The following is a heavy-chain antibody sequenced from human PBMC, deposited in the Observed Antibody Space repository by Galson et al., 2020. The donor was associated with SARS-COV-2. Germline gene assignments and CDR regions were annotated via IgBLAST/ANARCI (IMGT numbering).Heavy chain of an antibody. J-gene: IGHJ5*02. CDR2: IHNSGST. Sequence: ETSETLSLTCTVSGASISSYYWSCIRQPPGKGLEWIGYIHNSGSTNYNPSLKRRVTIPVDTSKNQFSLKLSSVTAADPAGYYCASTLQDYDDSSGYYYSGGWFDPWGQGTLVTVSS. V-gene: IGHV4-59*01. D-gene: IGHD3-22*01. CDR1: GASISSYY. CDR3: ASTLQDYDDSSGYYYSGGWFDP.